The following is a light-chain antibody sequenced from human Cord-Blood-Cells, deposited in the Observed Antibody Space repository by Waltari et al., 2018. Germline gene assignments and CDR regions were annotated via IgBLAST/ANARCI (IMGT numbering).Light chain of an antibody. CDR3: QQYGSSPPLT. V-gene: IGKV3-20*01. CDR2: GAS. Sequence: EIVLTQSPGTLPLSPGERATLSRRASQSVSSSYLAWYQHKPGQAPRLLIHGASSRAPGIPDRFSGSGSGTDFTHTISRLEPEELAVYYCQQYGSSPPLTFGGGTKVEI. CDR1: QSVSSSY. J-gene: IGKJ4*01.